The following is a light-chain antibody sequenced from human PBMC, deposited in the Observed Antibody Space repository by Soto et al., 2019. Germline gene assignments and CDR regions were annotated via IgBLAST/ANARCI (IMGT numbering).Light chain of an antibody. J-gene: IGLJ3*02. CDR3: RSSDITMTWRV. V-gene: IGLV1-40*01. CDR1: RSNLGAGYD. CDR2: GNN. Sequence: QSVLTQPPSVSGAPGQRVTISCTGSRSNLGAGYDVHWYQQLPGTAPKLLIYGNNNRPSGIPDRFSGSNSATSASLAITGLQAEDEAAYYCRSSDITMTWRVFGGGTKLTVL.